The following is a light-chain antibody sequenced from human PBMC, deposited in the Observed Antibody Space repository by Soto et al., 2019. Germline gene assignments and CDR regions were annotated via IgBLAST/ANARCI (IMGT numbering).Light chain of an antibody. Sequence: DIQMTQSPSTLSASVGDRVTITCRASQRVTTWLAWYQQRPGKAPRLLIHDASTLQSGVASRFSGSGSGTEFTLTISSLQPDDFATYYCQQYNSYRTFGQGTKVDIK. CDR1: QRVTTW. J-gene: IGKJ1*01. CDR3: QQYNSYRT. V-gene: IGKV1-5*01. CDR2: DAS.